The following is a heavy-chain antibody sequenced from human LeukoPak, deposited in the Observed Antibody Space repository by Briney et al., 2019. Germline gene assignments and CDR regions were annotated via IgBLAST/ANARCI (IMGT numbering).Heavy chain of an antibody. CDR2: ISHSGSST. CDR1: GFTFSSYA. D-gene: IGHD6-13*01. Sequence: GGSLRLSCPASGFTFSSYAMSWVRQAPGKGLEWVSGISHSGSSTSYADSVKGRFTISRDNSKNTLYLQMNSLRAEDTAVYYCAKDKRYSSSWFDSWGQGTLVTVSS. V-gene: IGHV3-23*01. J-gene: IGHJ5*01. CDR3: AKDKRYSSSWFDS.